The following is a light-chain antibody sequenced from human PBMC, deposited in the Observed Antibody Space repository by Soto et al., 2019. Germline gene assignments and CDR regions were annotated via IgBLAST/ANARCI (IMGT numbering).Light chain of an antibody. J-gene: IGKJ1*01. CDR1: QSVSSY. CDR2: DAS. Sequence: EIVLTQSPATLSLSPGERATLSCRASQSVSSYLAWYQQKPGQAPRLLIYDASNRATGIPDRFSGSGSGTDFPPTISRLEPEDFAVYYCQQYGRSWTFGQGTKVDIK. V-gene: IGKV3-20*01. CDR3: QQYGRSWT.